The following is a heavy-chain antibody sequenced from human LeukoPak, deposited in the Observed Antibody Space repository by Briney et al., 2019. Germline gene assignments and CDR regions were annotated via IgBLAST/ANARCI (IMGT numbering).Heavy chain of an antibody. D-gene: IGHD2-21*02. CDR3: AKTPIVVVTALYFDY. CDR2: ISGSGGST. Sequence: PGGSLRLSCAASGFTFSSYAMHWVRQAPGKGLEWVSAISGSGGSTYYADSVKGRFTISRDNSKNTLYLQMNSLRAEDTAVYYCAKTPIVVVTALYFDYWGQGTLVTVSS. V-gene: IGHV3-23*01. CDR1: GFTFSSYA. J-gene: IGHJ4*02.